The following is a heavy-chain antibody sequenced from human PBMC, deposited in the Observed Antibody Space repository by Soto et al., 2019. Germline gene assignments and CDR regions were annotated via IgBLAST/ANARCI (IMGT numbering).Heavy chain of an antibody. D-gene: IGHD1-26*01. Sequence: ASVKVSCKASGYTFTGYYMHWVRQAPGQGLEWMVWINPNSGGTNYAQKFQCRFTMGRDTSISTADMELSMLRSDYTAVYYCAIPSIVGASFDYWGKGTMVTVSS. V-gene: IGHV1-2*02. J-gene: IGHJ4*02. CDR3: AIPSIVGASFDY. CDR1: GYTFTGYY. CDR2: INPNSGGT.